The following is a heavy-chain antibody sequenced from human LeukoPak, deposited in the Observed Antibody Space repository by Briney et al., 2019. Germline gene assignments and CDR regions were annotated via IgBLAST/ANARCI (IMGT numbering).Heavy chain of an antibody. V-gene: IGHV4-39*01. CDR2: IYYTGRT. CDR1: GGSISSSSYY. J-gene: IGHJ4*02. CDR3: ARRYPRSRSGTNRYFDS. Sequence: SETLSLTCTVSGGSISSSSYYWGCIRQPPGKGLECIGSIYYTGRTYYNPSLKSRVTISVDTSKNQFSLKLSSVTAADTALYYCARRYPRSRSGTNRYFDSWGQGTLVTVSS. D-gene: IGHD6-19*01.